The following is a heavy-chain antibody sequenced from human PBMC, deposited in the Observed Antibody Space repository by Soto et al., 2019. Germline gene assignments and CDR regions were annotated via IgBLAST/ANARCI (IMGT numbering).Heavy chain of an antibody. CDR3: ARVSATGRPFDY. CDR1: GYTFTTYG. V-gene: IGHV1-18*04. J-gene: IGHJ4*02. D-gene: IGHD6-13*01. Sequence: SVKVSCKASGYTFTTYGISWVRQAPGQGLEWMGWISPYNGNTIYAQKFQGRVTMTTDTSTSTAYTELRSLRSDDTAIYYCARVSATGRPFDYWGQGTLVTVSS. CDR2: ISPYNGNT.